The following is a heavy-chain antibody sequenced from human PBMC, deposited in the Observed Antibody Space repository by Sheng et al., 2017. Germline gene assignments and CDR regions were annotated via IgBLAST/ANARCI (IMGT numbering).Heavy chain of an antibody. D-gene: IGHD2-2*02. CDR2: IIPIFGTA. J-gene: IGHJ6*02. CDR3: ARDSPTIVVVPAAIRYYYYYGMDV. V-gene: IGHV1-69*01. Sequence: QVQLVQSGAEVKKPGSSVKVSCKASGGTFSRSAISWVRQAPGQGLEWMGGIIPIFGTANYAQKFQGRVTITADESTSTAYMELSSLRSEDTAVYYCARDSPTIVVVPAAIRYYYYYGMDVWGQGP. CDR1: GGTFSRSA.